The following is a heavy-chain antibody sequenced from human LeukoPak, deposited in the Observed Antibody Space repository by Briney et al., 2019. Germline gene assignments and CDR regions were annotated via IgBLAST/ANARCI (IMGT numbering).Heavy chain of an antibody. CDR2: MRYDGNNI. Sequence: PGGSLRLSCAASGFTFSTYGMHWVRQAPGKGLEWVAFMRYDGNNIYYADSVKGRFTISRDNSKNTLYLQMNSLRAEDTAVYYCARGNSGYVHYYYGMDVWGQGTTVTVSS. CDR1: GFTFSTYG. D-gene: IGHD5-12*01. CDR3: ARGNSGYVHYYYGMDV. J-gene: IGHJ6*02. V-gene: IGHV3-30*02.